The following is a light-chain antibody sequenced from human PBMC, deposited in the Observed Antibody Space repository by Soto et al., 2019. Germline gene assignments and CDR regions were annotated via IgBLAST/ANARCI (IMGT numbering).Light chain of an antibody. V-gene: IGLV1-47*01. J-gene: IGLJ3*02. Sequence: QSVLTQPPSASGTPGQRVTISCSGSSSNIGSNYVYWYQHLPGTAPKLLIYRNNQRPSGVPARFSGSKSGTSASLAISGLRSDDEADYYCTAWDDNLTGGVFGGGTQLTVL. CDR3: TAWDDNLTGGV. CDR2: RNN. CDR1: SSNIGSNY.